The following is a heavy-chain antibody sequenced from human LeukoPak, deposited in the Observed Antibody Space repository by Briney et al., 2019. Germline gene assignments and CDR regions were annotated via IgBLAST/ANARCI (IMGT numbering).Heavy chain of an antibody. V-gene: IGHV3-21*01. J-gene: IGHJ4*02. Sequence: GGSLRLSCAASGLTFSSYSMNWVRQAPGKGLEWVSSISSSSSYKYYADSVKGRFTISRDNAKNSLYLQMNSLRAEDTAVYYCVIAAAGRATDYWGQGTLVTVSS. CDR3: VIAAAGRATDY. D-gene: IGHD6-13*01. CDR2: ISSSSSYK. CDR1: GLTFSSYS.